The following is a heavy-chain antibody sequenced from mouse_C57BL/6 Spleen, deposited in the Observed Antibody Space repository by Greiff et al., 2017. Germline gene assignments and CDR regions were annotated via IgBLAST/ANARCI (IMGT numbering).Heavy chain of an antibody. J-gene: IGHJ2*01. CDR3: ASGGFYFDY. Sequence: QVQLQQPGAELVKPGASVKLSCKASGYTFTSYWMPWVKQRPGQGLAWIGMIHPNRGSTNYNEKFKSKATLTVDNSSSTAYMQLSSLTSADSAVYDCASGGFYFDYWGQGTTLTVSS. D-gene: IGHD3-1*01. CDR1: GYTFTSYW. V-gene: IGHV1-64*01. CDR2: IHPNRGST.